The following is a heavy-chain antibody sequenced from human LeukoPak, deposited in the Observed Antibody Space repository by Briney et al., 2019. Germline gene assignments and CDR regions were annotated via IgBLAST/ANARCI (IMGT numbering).Heavy chain of an antibody. J-gene: IGHJ4*02. CDR1: GFTFSDEG. V-gene: IGHV3-30*02. CDR2: IHVDANEI. D-gene: IGHD3-9*01. CDR3: ARDRYYDILTGYYYYFDY. Sequence: GGSLRLSCAASGFTFSDEGMHWVRQAPGKGLEWVSFIHVDANEIYYADSVKGRFTISRDNSKNTLYLQMNSLRAEDTAVYYCARDRYYDILTGYYYYFDYWGQGTLVTVSS.